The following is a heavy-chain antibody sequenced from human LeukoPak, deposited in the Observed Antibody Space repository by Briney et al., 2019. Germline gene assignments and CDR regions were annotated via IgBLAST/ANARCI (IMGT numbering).Heavy chain of an antibody. CDR1: GYTFTGYY. CDR2: INPNSGGT. Sequence: ASVKVSCKASGYTFTGYYMHWVRQAPGQGLEWMGWINPNSGGTNYAQKFQGRVTMTRDTSISTAYMELSRLRSDDTAVYYCARARGSGSYYKDAFDIWGQGTMVTVSS. V-gene: IGHV1-2*02. CDR3: ARARGSGSYYKDAFDI. D-gene: IGHD3-10*01. J-gene: IGHJ3*02.